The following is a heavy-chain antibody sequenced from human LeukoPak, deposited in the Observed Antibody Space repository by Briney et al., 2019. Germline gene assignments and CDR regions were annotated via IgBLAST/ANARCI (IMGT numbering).Heavy chain of an antibody. CDR1: GLTFAVSD. CDR3: ARDNTGSYEY. Sequence: PGRSLRHSSAAPGLTFAVSDMQRVRPAPGEGLDCDSLIRADEAMTRYTESVKGRCTISRDNSKDSLYMQMNSLRTEGTALYYCARDNTGSYEYWGQGTLVTVSP. D-gene: IGHD1-26*01. CDR2: IRADEAMT. V-gene: IGHV3-43*02. J-gene: IGHJ4*02.